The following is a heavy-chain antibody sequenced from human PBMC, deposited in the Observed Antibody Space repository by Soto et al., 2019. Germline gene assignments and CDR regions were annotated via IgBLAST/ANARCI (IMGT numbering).Heavy chain of an antibody. D-gene: IGHD2-15*01. CDR2: IKQDGSEK. CDR3: ARVRSYCSGGSCPYNWFDP. J-gene: IGHJ5*02. CDR1: GFTFSSYW. Sequence: GSLRLSCAASGFTFSSYWMSWVRQAPGKGLEWVANIKQDGSEKYYVDSVKGRFTISRDNAKNSLYLQMNSLRAEDTAVYYCARVRSYCSGGSCPYNWFDPWGQGTLVTVSS. V-gene: IGHV3-7*01.